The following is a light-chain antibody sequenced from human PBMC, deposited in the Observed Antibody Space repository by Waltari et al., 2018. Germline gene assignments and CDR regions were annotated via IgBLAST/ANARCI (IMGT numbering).Light chain of an antibody. CDR2: AAS. Sequence: DIEMTQSPSNVSASVGDRVIITCRASQSGSKWVAWYQFKGGKAPKVLISAASTIESGVPSRFGGGGSGSDFALTIAGLQPEDSATYCCQQYKTFPRTFGPGTRVEIK. V-gene: IGKV1-5*03. CDR1: QSGSKW. CDR3: QQYKTFPRT. J-gene: IGKJ1*01.